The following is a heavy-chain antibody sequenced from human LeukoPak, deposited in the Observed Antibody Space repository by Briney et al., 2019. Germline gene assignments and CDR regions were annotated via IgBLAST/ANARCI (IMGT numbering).Heavy chain of an antibody. CDR2: ISYGGGRK. V-gene: IGHV3-23*01. J-gene: IGHJ3*02. Sequence: PGGSLRLSCAASGFTFSSYAMSWVRQAPGKGLEWVSTISYGGGRKDYADSVKGRFAISRDSSKNTLYLQMNGLRGDDTAIYYCAKDDGGSPPAAFDIWGQGTLVSVSS. CDR1: GFTFSSYA. CDR3: AKDDGGSPPAAFDI. D-gene: IGHD1-26*01.